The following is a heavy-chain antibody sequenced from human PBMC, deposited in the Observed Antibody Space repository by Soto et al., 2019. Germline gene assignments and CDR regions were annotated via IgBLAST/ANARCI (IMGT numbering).Heavy chain of an antibody. V-gene: IGHV1-8*01. CDR2: MNPDNGNT. D-gene: IGHD3-3*01. J-gene: IGHJ4*02. CDR1: GYTFSTYE. Sequence: ASVKVSCKASGYTFSTYEINWVRRAAGQGLEWMGRMNPDNGNTGYAQKFQDRVTMTRNTSISTAYMELSSLRSDDTAVYYCARGPRESGEWLLFDYWGQGALVTVSS. CDR3: ARGPRESGEWLLFDY.